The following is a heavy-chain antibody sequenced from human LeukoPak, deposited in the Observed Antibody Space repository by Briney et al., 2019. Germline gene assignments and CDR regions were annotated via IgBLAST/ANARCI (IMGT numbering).Heavy chain of an antibody. J-gene: IGHJ4*02. CDR3: ARAYYSTSWYPY. CDR1: AGSFSGYY. D-gene: IGHD6-13*01. V-gene: IGHV4-34*01. Sequence: SETLSLTCAVYAGSFSGYYWSWIRQPPGKGLEWIGEINHSGSTNYNPSLKSRVTISVDTSKNQFSLNLSSVTAADTAVYYCARAYYSTSWYPYWGQGTLVTVSS. CDR2: INHSGST.